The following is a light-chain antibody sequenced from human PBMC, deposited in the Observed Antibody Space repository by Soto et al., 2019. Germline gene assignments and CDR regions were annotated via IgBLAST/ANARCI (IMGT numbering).Light chain of an antibody. CDR2: EVT. J-gene: IGLJ2*01. V-gene: IGLV2-18*02. CDR1: NSDVGSYNR. Sequence: QSVPTQPPSVSGSPGQSVAISCTGTNSDVGSYNRVSWYRQPPGTVPKLLIYEVTNRPSGVPDRFSGSKSGNTASLTISGLQAEDEADYYCSSYTSSSTLVFGGGTKVTVL. CDR3: SSYTSSSTLV.